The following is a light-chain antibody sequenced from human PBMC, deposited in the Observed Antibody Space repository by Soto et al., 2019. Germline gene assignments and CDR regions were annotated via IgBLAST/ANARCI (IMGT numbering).Light chain of an antibody. V-gene: IGKV3D-15*01. CDR1: QSVSSN. CDR2: GAS. J-gene: IGKJ1*01. CDR3: QQHDSYPWM. Sequence: EIVMTQSPATLSVSPGERATLSCRASQSVSSNLAWYQQKPGQAPRLLIYGASSRATGVPDRFSGSGSGTDFTLTISRLEPEDFAAYYCQQHDSYPWMFGQGTKVDIK.